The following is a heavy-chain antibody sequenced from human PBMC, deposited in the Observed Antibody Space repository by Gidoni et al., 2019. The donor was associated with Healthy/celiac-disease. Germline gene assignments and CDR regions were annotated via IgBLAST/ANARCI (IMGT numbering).Heavy chain of an antibody. D-gene: IGHD3-10*01. V-gene: IGHV4-34*01. CDR3: ARDRKYYYGSGSYWY. Sequence: QVQLQQWGAGLLKPSETMSLTCAVYGGSFSGYYWSWIRQPPGKGLEWIGEINHSGSTNYNPSLKSRVTISVDTSKNQFSLKLSSVTAADTAVYYCARDRKYYYGSGSYWYWGQGTLVTVSS. J-gene: IGHJ4*02. CDR2: INHSGST. CDR1: GGSFSGYY.